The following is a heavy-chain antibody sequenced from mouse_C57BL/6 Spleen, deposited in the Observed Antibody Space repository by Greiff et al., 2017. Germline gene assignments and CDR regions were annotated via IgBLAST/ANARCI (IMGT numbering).Heavy chain of an antibody. CDR1: GFSFTSYG. CDR3: AKGEAYYSNYEGWFAY. V-gene: IGHV2-3*01. CDR2: IWGDGST. J-gene: IGHJ3*01. D-gene: IGHD2-5*01. Sequence: VKLMESGPGLVAPSQSLSITCTVSGFSFTSYGVSWVRQPPGKGLEWLGVIWGDGSTNYHSALLSRLSNSKDNSKIQVFLKLNSLQTDDTATYYCAKGEAYYSNYEGWFAYWGQGALVTVSA.